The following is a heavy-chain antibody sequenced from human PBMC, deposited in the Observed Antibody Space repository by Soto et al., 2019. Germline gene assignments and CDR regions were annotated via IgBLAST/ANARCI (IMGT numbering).Heavy chain of an antibody. V-gene: IGHV3-30*18. CDR2: ISCNGSSK. CDR1: GFTFSSYG. Sequence: PGGSLRLSCAASGFTFSSYGIHWVRQAPGKGLEWVAVISCNGSSKYYADSVKGRFTISRDNSKNTLYLQMNSLRAEDTAVYYCAKEPTRFFFDYWGQGTLVTVSS. J-gene: IGHJ4*02. D-gene: IGHD3-10*01. CDR3: AKEPTRFFFDY.